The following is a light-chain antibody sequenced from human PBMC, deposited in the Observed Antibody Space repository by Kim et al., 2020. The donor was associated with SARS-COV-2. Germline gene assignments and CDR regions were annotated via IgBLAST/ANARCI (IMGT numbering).Light chain of an antibody. Sequence: EIQMTQSPTFLSASVGDTATISCRASQGISSYLAWYQQKPGQAPKLLIYAASTMHSGVPSRFSGSGSGTDFTLTISSLQSEDFAVYYCQQYNNSPSTFGQGTKVDIK. V-gene: IGKV1-27*01. CDR2: AAS. J-gene: IGKJ1*01. CDR3: QQYNNSPST. CDR1: QGISSY.